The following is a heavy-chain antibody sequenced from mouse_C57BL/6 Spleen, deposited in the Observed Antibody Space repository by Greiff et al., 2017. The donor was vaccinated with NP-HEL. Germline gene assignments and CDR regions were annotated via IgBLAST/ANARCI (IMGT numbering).Heavy chain of an antibody. J-gene: IGHJ2*01. CDR3: ARDYYYGSRRYFDY. Sequence: QVQLQQPGAELVRPGSSVKLSCKASGYTFPSYWMHWVKQRPIQGLEWIGNIDPSDSETHYNQKFKDKATLTVDKSSSTAYMQLSSLTSEDSAVYYCARDYYYGSRRYFDYWGQGTTLTVSS. V-gene: IGHV1-52*01. CDR2: IDPSDSET. D-gene: IGHD1-1*01. CDR1: GYTFPSYW.